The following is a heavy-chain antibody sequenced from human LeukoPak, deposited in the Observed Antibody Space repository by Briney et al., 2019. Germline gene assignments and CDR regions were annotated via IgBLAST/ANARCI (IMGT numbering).Heavy chain of an antibody. CDR1: GFTFTSYN. CDR3: AKDQGYSYGHSLDY. Sequence: GGSLRLSCAASGFTFTSYNMHWVRQAPGKGLEWVALIRDDESNKYYADSVKGRFTISRDISKNTLYLLMNSLRAEDTAVYYCAKDQGYSYGHSLDYWGQGTLVTVSS. V-gene: IGHV3-30*02. D-gene: IGHD5-18*01. J-gene: IGHJ4*02. CDR2: IRDDESNK.